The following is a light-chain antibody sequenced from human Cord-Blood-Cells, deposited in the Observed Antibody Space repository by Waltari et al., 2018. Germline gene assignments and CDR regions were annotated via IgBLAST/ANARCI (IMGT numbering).Light chain of an antibody. J-gene: IGLJ2*01. V-gene: IGLV2-14*01. CDR3: SSYTSSSTLV. Sequence: QSALTQPASVSGSPGQSITISCTGTSSDVGGYNYVSWYQQHPGKAPKLMLYDVSNRPSGVSNRFCGSKSGNTASLTISGLQAEDEAYYYCSSYTSSSTLVFGGGTKLTVL. CDR1: SSDVGGYNY. CDR2: DVS.